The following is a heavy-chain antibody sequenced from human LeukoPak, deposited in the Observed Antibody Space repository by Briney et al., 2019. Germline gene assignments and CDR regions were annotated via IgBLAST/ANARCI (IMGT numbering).Heavy chain of an antibody. V-gene: IGHV1-69*01. D-gene: IGHD5-18*01. CDR3: ARGGHTAMVNSDAFDI. CDR2: IIPIFGTA. J-gene: IGHJ3*02. CDR1: GGCFSSYA. Sequence: SSVKVSCKATGGCFSSYAISWVRHAPGQGLEWMGGIIPIFGTANYAQKFQGRVTITADESTSTAYMELSSLRSEGTAVYYCARGGHTAMVNSDAFDIWGQGTMVTVSS.